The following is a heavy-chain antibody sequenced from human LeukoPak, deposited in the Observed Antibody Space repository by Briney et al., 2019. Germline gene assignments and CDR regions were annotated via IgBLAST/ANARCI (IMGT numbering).Heavy chain of an antibody. CDR3: ARFKGDYVGYFDY. V-gene: IGHV4-59*01. CDR1: GVSISSYY. J-gene: IGHJ4*02. Sequence: PSETLSLTCTVSGVSISSYYWSWIRQPPGKGLEWIGYIYYSGSTNYNPSLKSRVTISVDTSKNQFSLKLSSVTAADTAVYYCARFKGDYVGYFDYWGQGTLVTVSS. CDR2: IYYSGST. D-gene: IGHD4-23*01.